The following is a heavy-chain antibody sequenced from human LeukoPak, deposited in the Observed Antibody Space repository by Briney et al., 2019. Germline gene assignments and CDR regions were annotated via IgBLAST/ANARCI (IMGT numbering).Heavy chain of an antibody. Sequence: ASVKVSCKASGYTFTGYYMHWVRQAPGQGLEWMGWINPNSGGTNYAQKFQGRVTMTRDTSISTAYMELSRLRSDDTAVYYCARDPTYCSGGSCYLPGGNYYYMDVWGKGTTVTVSS. J-gene: IGHJ6*03. V-gene: IGHV1-2*02. CDR2: INPNSGGT. CDR1: GYTFTGYY. D-gene: IGHD2-15*01. CDR3: ARDPTYCSGGSCYLPGGNYYYMDV.